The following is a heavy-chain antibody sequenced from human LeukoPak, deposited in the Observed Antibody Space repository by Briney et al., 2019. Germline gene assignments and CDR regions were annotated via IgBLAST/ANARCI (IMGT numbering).Heavy chain of an antibody. Sequence: GGSLRLSCAASGFTFSNSGMSWVRQAPGKGLEWVSAISTSGSETHYADSVKGRFTIARDNSKNMMSLQMSSLRAEDTAVYYCARESGSVTSEVDFDYWGQGTLVTVSS. CDR2: ISTSGSET. D-gene: IGHD4-17*01. CDR1: GFTFSNSG. CDR3: ARESGSVTSEVDFDY. V-gene: IGHV3-23*01. J-gene: IGHJ4*02.